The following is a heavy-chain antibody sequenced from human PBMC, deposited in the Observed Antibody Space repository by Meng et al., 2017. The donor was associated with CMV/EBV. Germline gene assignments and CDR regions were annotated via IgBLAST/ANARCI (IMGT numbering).Heavy chain of an antibody. J-gene: IGHJ4*02. CDR1: ISSSSYY. V-gene: IGHV4-39*01. D-gene: IGHD3-22*01. Sequence: ISSSSYYWGWIRQPPGKGLEWIGSIYYSGSTYYNPSLKSRVTISVDTSKNQFSLKLSSVTAADTAVYYCASPPINYYDSSGYYVFDYWGQGTLVTVSS. CDR2: IYYSGST. CDR3: ASPPINYYDSSGYYVFDY.